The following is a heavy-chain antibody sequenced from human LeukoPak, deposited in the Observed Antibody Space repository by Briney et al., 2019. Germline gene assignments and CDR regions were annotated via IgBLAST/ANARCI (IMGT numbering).Heavy chain of an antibody. J-gene: IGHJ6*02. CDR1: GGSISSYY. V-gene: IGHV4-4*07. CDR2: IYSSGTT. Sequence: SETLSLTCTVSGGSISSYYWSWIRQPAGKGLEWIGRIYSSGTTTHNPSLKSRVAMSVDTSRNQFSLKLDSVTAADTAVYYCARVSPIAAAGSSYYYAIDVWGQGTTVTVSS. CDR3: ARVSPIAAAGSSYYYAIDV. D-gene: IGHD6-25*01.